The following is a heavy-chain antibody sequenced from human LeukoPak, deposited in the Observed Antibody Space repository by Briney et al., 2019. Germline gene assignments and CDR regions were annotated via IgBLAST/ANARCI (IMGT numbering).Heavy chain of an antibody. D-gene: IGHD3-3*01. V-gene: IGHV1-18*01. CDR1: GYTFTSYG. CDR3: ARFLGRITIFGVVISHIDY. J-gene: IGHJ4*02. CDR2: ISAYNGNT. Sequence: ASVKVSCKASGYTFTSYGICWVRQAPGQGLEWMGWISAYNGNTNYAQKLQGRVTMTTDTSTSTAYMELRSLRSDDTAVYYCARFLGRITIFGVVISHIDYWGQGTLVTVSS.